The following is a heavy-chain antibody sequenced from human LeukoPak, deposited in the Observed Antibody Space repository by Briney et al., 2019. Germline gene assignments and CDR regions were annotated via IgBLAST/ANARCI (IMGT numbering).Heavy chain of an antibody. CDR3: TTIYDYVWGSYRRSLYYFDY. D-gene: IGHD3-16*02. CDR1: GFTFRNYG. J-gene: IGHJ4*02. Sequence: GGSLRLSCAASGFTFRNYGLSWVRQAPGKGLEWVGRIKSKTDGGTTDYAAPVKGRFTISRDDSKNTLYLQMNSLKTEDTAVYYCTTIYDYVWGSYRRSLYYFDYWGQGTLVTVSS. V-gene: IGHV3-15*01. CDR2: IKSKTDGGTT.